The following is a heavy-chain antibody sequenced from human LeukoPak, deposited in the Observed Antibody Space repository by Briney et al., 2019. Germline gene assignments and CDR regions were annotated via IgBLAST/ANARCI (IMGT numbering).Heavy chain of an antibody. Sequence: KPSETLSLTCTVSGGSISSGSYYWSWIRQPAGKGLEWIGRIYTSGSTNYNPSLKSRVTISVDTSKNQFSLKLSSVTAADTAVYYCAREVGPYGDAPLSFDYWGQGTLVTVSS. D-gene: IGHD4-17*01. CDR3: AREVGPYGDAPLSFDY. CDR1: GGSISSGSYY. CDR2: IYTSGST. V-gene: IGHV4-61*02. J-gene: IGHJ4*02.